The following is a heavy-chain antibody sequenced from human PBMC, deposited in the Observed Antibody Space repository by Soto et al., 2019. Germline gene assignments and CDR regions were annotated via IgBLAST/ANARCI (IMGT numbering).Heavy chain of an antibody. D-gene: IGHD6-6*01. Sequence: SETLSLTCTVSGGSISSYYWSWIRQPPGKGLEWIGYIYYSGSTNYNPSLKSRVTISVDTSKNQFSLKLSSVTAADTAVYYCARTLAARGYYYYYMDVWGKGTTVTVSS. CDR2: IYYSGST. CDR1: GGSISSYY. CDR3: ARTLAARGYYYYYMDV. J-gene: IGHJ6*03. V-gene: IGHV4-59*01.